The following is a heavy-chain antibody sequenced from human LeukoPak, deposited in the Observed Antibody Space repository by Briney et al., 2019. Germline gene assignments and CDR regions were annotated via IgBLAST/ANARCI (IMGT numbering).Heavy chain of an antibody. D-gene: IGHD3-16*01. CDR2: IWEDGSVN. Sequence: GGSLRLSCAVSGFTFSSYGVHWVRQAPGKGPEWVAVIWEDGSVNYYPDSVKGRFTISRDKSRNTLYLQMNSLRAEDTAVYYCARVRKPTKNSGYYVDYWGQGTLVTVSS. J-gene: IGHJ4*02. V-gene: IGHV3-33*01. CDR1: GFTFSSYG. CDR3: ARVRKPTKNSGYYVDY.